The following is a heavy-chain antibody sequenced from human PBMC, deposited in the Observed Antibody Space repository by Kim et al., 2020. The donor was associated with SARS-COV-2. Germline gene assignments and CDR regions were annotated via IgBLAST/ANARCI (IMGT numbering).Heavy chain of an antibody. J-gene: IGHJ2*01. V-gene: IGHV3-33*05. CDR3: ARDLGSVAGTSGTGFFDL. CDR2: ISSDRSNQ. CDR1: GFIFSDYA. Sequence: GGSLRLSCTASGFIFSDYAMHWVRQAPGKGLDWVAVISSDRSNQYYADSVKGRFSISRDNSKNTLYLQMNSLRAEDTALYYCARDLGSVAGTSGTGFFDLWGRGTQVTVSS. D-gene: IGHD6-19*01.